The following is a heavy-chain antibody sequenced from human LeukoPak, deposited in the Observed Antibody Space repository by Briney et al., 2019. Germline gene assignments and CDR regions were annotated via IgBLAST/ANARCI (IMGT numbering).Heavy chain of an antibody. CDR3: ARVEASGYDYGAFDY. D-gene: IGHD5-12*01. Sequence: GGSLRLSCAASGFTFNRYWMSWVRQAPGKELQWVTNIKQDGSAKYYVDSVKGRFTISRDNAKNSLYLQMNSLRAEDTAVYYCARVEASGYDYGAFDYWGQGTLVTVSS. V-gene: IGHV3-7*01. CDR2: IKQDGSAK. CDR1: GFTFNRYW. J-gene: IGHJ4*02.